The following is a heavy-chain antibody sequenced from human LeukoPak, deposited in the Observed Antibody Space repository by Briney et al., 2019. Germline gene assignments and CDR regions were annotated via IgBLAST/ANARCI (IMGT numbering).Heavy chain of an antibody. Sequence: SQTLSLTCTVSGGSISSGDYYWSWIRQPPGKGLEWIGYIYYSGSTYYNPSLKSRVTISVDTSKNQFSLKLSSVTAADTAVYYCAGEVITIFGVVTGLDYWGQGTLVTVSS. CDR3: AGEVITIFGVVTGLDY. V-gene: IGHV4-30-4*08. J-gene: IGHJ4*02. CDR1: GGSISSGDYY. D-gene: IGHD3-3*01. CDR2: IYYSGST.